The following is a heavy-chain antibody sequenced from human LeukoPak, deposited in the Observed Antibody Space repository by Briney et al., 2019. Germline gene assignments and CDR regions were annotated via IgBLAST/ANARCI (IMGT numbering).Heavy chain of an antibody. CDR3: ARDRGIAVAGTLDY. J-gene: IGHJ4*02. V-gene: IGHV3-74*01. CDR1: GFTFSSYW. D-gene: IGHD6-19*01. CDR2: INSDGRST. Sequence: GGSLRLSCAASGFTFSSYWMYWVRQAPGKGLVWVSRINSDGRSTSYADSVKGRFTISRDNAKNTLYLQMNSLRAEDTAVYYCARDRGIAVAGTLDYWGQGTLVTVSS.